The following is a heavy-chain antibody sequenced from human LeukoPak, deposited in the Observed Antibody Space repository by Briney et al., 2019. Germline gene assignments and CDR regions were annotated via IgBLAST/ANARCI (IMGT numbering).Heavy chain of an antibody. D-gene: IGHD2-2*01. CDR1: GGSISSGDNY. V-gene: IGHV4-30-4*01. CDR3: ARDLPAWVPVY. J-gene: IGHJ4*02. CDR2: IYYSRST. Sequence: SETLSLTCTVSGGSISSGDNYWSWIRQPPGKGLEWIGYIYYSRSTYYNSTIKRRVTISVDTSNTQFSLKLSSVTAADTAVYYWARDLPAWVPVYWGQGTLVTVSS.